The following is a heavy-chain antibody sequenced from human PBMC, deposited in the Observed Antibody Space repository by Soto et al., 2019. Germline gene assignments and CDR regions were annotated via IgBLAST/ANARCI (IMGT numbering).Heavy chain of an antibody. CDR2: ISYSGGT. CDR1: GGSISTYY. D-gene: IGHD3-22*01. Sequence: TSETLSLTCTVSGGSISTYYWSWIRQPPGKGLEWMAYISYSGGTDYNPSLKSRVTISVDTSKNQVSLRLTSVTAADTAVYYCARDGWENQIVGGDGFDIWGQGTMVTVSS. CDR3: ARDGWENQIVGGDGFDI. V-gene: IGHV4-59*01. J-gene: IGHJ3*02.